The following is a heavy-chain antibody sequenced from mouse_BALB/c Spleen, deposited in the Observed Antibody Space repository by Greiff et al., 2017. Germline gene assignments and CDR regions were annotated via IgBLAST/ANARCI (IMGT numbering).Heavy chain of an antibody. Sequence: EVKLQQSGPGLVKPSQSLSLTCSVTGYSITSGYYWNWIRQFPGNKLEWMGYISYDGSNNYNPSLKNRISITRDTSKNQFFLKLNSVTTEDTATYYCASQIYYGYEDWYFDVWGAGTTVTVSS. V-gene: IGHV3-6*02. CDR3: ASQIYYGYEDWYFDV. D-gene: IGHD2-2*01. CDR1: GYSITSGYY. J-gene: IGHJ1*01. CDR2: ISYDGSN.